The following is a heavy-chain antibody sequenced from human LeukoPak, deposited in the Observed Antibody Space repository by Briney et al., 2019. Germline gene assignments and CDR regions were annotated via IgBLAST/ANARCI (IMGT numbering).Heavy chain of an antibody. CDR3: AGQTGPTFDI. Sequence: SEALSLTCTVYGGSFNRYFYSWIRQPPGKGLEWIGEINHSGIFDYNPSLKSRVTISVDTSKKQFPLTLTSVTAADTSVYYCAGQTGPTFDIWGQGQWSPSLQ. D-gene: IGHD3-9*01. J-gene: IGHJ3*02. CDR1: GGSFNRYF. CDR2: INHSGIF. V-gene: IGHV4-34*01.